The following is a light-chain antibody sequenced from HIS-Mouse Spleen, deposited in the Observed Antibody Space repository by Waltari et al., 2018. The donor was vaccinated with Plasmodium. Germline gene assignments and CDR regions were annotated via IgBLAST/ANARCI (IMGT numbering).Light chain of an antibody. V-gene: IGLV3-19*01. CDR3: NSRDSSGNHQV. CDR2: GKN. CDR1: SLRSYD. Sequence: SSELPQDPAVSVALGQTVRITCQGDSLRSYDASWYQQKPGQAPVLVIYGKNNRPSGIPDRFSGSSSGNTASLTITGAQAEDEADYYCNSRDSSGNHQVFGGGTKLTVL. J-gene: IGLJ3*02.